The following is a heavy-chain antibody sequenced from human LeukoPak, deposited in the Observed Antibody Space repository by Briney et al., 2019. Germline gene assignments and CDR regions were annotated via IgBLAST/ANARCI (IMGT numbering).Heavy chain of an antibody. CDR1: GYTFTGYY. J-gene: IGHJ4*02. CDR2: INPNSGGT. CDR3: AREYSYGSLCDY. V-gene: IGHV1-2*02. D-gene: IGHD5-18*01. Sequence: ASVKVSCKASGYTFTGYYMHWVRQAPGQGLEWMGWINPNSGGTNYAQKFQGRVTMTRDTPISTAYMELSRLRSDDTAVYYCAREYSYGSLCDYWGQGTLVTVSS.